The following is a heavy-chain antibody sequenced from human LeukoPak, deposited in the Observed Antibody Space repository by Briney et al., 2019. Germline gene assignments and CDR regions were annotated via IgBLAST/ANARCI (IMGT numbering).Heavy chain of an antibody. J-gene: IGHJ4*02. V-gene: IGHV3-11*01. CDR2: ISSSGSTI. Sequence: KPGGSLRLSCAASGFTFSDYYMSWIRQAPGKGLEWVSYISSSGSTIYYADSVKGRFTISRDNAKNSLYLQMNSLRAEDTAVYYCAKEMVTYSGSYYWDYWGQGTLVTVSS. D-gene: IGHD1-26*01. CDR3: AKEMVTYSGSYYWDY. CDR1: GFTFSDYY.